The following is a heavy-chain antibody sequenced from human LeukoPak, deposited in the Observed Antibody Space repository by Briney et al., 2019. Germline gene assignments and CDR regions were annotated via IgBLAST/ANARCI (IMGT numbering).Heavy chain of an antibody. CDR1: GFTFSSHA. CDR3: ARDRQGGNWGDFGF. CDR2: ISYDGSNK. V-gene: IGHV3-30-3*01. Sequence: GGSLRLSCAASGFTFSSHAMHWVRQAPGKGLEWVALISYDGSNKHYADSVKGRFTISRDNSRNTLYLQMNSLRAEDTAVYYCARDRQGGNWGDFGFWGQGTLVTVSS. D-gene: IGHD3-16*01. J-gene: IGHJ4*02.